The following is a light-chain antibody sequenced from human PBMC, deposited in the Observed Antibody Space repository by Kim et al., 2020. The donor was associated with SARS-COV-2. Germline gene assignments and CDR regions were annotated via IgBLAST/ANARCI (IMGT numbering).Light chain of an antibody. V-gene: IGLV3-19*01. J-gene: IGLJ2*01. Sequence: VAWGQTGRITCQGDSLRSYDATWYQQKPGQAPIVVIYSKNNRPSGIPDCFSGSSSGDTASLTITGTQAGDEADYYCNSRGSNDNVLFGGGTQLTVL. CDR2: SKN. CDR1: SLRSYD. CDR3: NSRGSNDNVL.